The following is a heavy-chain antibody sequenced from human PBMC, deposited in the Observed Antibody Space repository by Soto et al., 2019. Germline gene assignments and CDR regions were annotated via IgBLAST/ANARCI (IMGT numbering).Heavy chain of an antibody. CDR1: GFAFSCSG. CDR2: VRGSGQSP. J-gene: IGHJ4*02. D-gene: IGHD1-7*01. Sequence: PGGSRRRSWEASGFAFSCSGMGWVRQAPGKGLEWVSTVRGSGQSPFYARSVKGRFTISRDNPKNMLFLQMNDLSVEDTAVYYCAKMMGGTHSFDHWGQGTLVNVSS. CDR3: AKMMGGTHSFDH. V-gene: IGHV3-23*01.